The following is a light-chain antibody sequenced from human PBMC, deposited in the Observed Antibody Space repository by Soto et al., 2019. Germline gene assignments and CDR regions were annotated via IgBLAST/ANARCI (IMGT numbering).Light chain of an antibody. V-gene: IGKV3-20*01. J-gene: IGKJ2*01. Sequence: EIVLTQSPGTLSLSPGERATLSCRASQRVSSSYLAWYQQTPGQAPRLLIYGASSRATGIPDRFSGSGSGTDFTLTISRLEPEDVAVYFCQRYGSSPPFTFGQGTKVEI. CDR2: GAS. CDR1: QRVSSSY. CDR3: QRYGSSPPFT.